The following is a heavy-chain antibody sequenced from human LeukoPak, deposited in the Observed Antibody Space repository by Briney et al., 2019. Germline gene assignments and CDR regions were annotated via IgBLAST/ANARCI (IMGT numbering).Heavy chain of an antibody. CDR3: ARDYWFGELFDY. V-gene: IGHV4-39*07. CDR2: VYYSGNT. J-gene: IGHJ4*02. D-gene: IGHD3-10*01. CDR1: GGSITSSSYY. Sequence: SETLSLTCTVSGGSITSSSYYWGWIRQPPGKGLEWIGSVYYSGNTYYNPSLKSRVTISVDTSKNQFSLKLSSVTAADTAVYYCARDYWFGELFDYWGQGTLVTVSS.